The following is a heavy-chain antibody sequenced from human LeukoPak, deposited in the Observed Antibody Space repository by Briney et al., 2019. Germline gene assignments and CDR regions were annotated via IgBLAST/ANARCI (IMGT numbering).Heavy chain of an antibody. CDR1: GFTFSNAW. CDR3: ASLNVNTAVVFGY. J-gene: IGHJ4*02. D-gene: IGHD5-18*01. V-gene: IGHV3-72*01. Sequence: GGSLRLSCAASGFTFSNAWMSWVRQAPGKGLEWVGRIRNKANSYTTAYAASVKGRFTISRDDSNNLLYLQMNSLKTEDTAVSYCASLNVNTAVVFGYWGQGTLVTVSS. CDR2: IRNKANSYTT.